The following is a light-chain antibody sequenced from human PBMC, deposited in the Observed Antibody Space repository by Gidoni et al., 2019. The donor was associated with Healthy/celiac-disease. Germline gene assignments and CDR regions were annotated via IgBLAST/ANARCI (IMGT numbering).Light chain of an antibody. J-gene: IGLJ3*02. V-gene: IGLV1-44*01. CDR2: SNN. CDR3: AAWDDSLNGQGV. Sequence: QSVLTQPPSASGTPGQRVTIYCSGSSSNIGSNTVNWYQQLPGTAPKLLIYSNNQRPSGVPDRFSGSKSGTSASLAISGLQSEDEADYYCAAWDDSLNGQGVFGGGTKLTVL. CDR1: SSNIGSNT.